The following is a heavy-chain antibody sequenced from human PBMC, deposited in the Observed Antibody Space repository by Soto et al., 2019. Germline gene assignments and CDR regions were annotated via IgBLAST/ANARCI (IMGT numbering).Heavy chain of an antibody. Sequence: PSETLSLTCAVSGGSISSSSWWSWVRQPPGKGLEWIGEIYHRGSTNYNPSLKRRDTISVDKSKNQFSLKLSSVTAADTAVYYCARVEYSGSYYFFYGMDVWGQGTTVTVSS. D-gene: IGHD1-26*01. CDR3: ARVEYSGSYYFFYGMDV. CDR1: GGSISSSSW. J-gene: IGHJ6*02. CDR2: IYHRGST. V-gene: IGHV4-4*02.